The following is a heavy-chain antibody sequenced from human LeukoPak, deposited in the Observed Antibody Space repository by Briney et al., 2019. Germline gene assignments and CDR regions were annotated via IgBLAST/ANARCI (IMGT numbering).Heavy chain of an antibody. CDR2: INPNSGGT. CDR1: GYTFTGYY. CDR3: ARENDDSSSSRPWYFDL. Sequence: GASVKVSCKASGYTFTGYYMHWVRQAPGQGLEWMGWINPNSGGTNYAQKFQGRVTMTRDTSISTAYMELSRLRSDDTAVYYCARENDDSSSSRPWYFDLWGRGTLVTVSS. V-gene: IGHV1-2*02. D-gene: IGHD6-6*01. J-gene: IGHJ2*01.